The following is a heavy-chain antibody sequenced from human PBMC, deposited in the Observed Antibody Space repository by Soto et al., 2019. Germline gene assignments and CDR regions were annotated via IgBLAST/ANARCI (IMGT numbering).Heavy chain of an antibody. CDR3: ARAPYFGSGTYYYYALDV. Sequence: QVQLVESGGGLVKPGGSLRLSCAASGLTFSDHYMTWIRQAPGKGLEWISYISSSAGTTYYADSVKGRFTISRDNAKNSLYLQMTNLRAEDTAVYYCARAPYFGSGTYYYYALDVWGQGTTVTVSS. CDR2: ISSSAGTT. D-gene: IGHD3-10*01. CDR1: GLTFSDHY. V-gene: IGHV3-11*01. J-gene: IGHJ6*02.